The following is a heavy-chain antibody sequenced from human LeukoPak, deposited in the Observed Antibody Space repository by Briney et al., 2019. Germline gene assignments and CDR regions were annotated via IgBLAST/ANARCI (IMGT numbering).Heavy chain of an antibody. CDR3: ARDLRGAYGNWFDP. D-gene: IGHD3-10*01. CDR1: DGSVSSYY. CDR2: IYTNGTT. J-gene: IGHJ5*02. Sequence: SETLSLTCTVSDGSVSSYYWSWIRRPAGKGLEWIGRIYTNGTTNYNPSLKSRVTMSVDRSKNHFSLKLISVTAADTAFYYCARDLRGAYGNWFDPWGQGTLVTVSS. V-gene: IGHV4-4*07.